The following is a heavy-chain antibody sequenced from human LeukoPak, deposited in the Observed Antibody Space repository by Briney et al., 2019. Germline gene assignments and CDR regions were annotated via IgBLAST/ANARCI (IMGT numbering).Heavy chain of an antibody. CDR3: ARVRSVAGTELNWFDP. V-gene: IGHV4-34*01. Sequence: SETLSLTCAVYGGSFSGYYWSWIRQPPGKGLEWIGDINHSGSTNYNPSLKSRVTISVDTSKNQFSLKLSSVTAADTAVYYCARVRSVAGTELNWFDPWGQGTLVTVSS. J-gene: IGHJ5*02. CDR1: GGSFSGYY. CDR2: INHSGST. D-gene: IGHD6-19*01.